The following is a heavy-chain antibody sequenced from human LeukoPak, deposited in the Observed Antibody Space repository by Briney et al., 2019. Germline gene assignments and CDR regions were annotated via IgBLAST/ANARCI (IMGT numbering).Heavy chain of an antibody. V-gene: IGHV4-4*07. Sequence: SETLSLTCTVSGGSISSYYWGWIRQPAGKGLEWIGRIYTSGSTNCDPSLKSRVTMSVDTSKNQFSLNLSSVTAADTAVYYCARDSADYSNYPYYYYMDVWGKGTTVTVSS. CDR1: GGSISSYY. CDR2: IYTSGST. J-gene: IGHJ6*03. D-gene: IGHD4-11*01. CDR3: ARDSADYSNYPYYYYMDV.